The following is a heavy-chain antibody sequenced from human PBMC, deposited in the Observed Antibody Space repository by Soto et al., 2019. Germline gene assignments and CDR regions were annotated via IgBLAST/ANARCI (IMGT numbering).Heavy chain of an antibody. Sequence: GASVKVSCKASGYTFTSYDINWVRQATGQGLEWMGWMNPNSGNTAYAQKFQGRVTMTRDNSITTAYMELSSLTSEDAAVYYCARYRISDSGGYYPDWGQGTLVTVSS. V-gene: IGHV1-8*01. CDR1: GYTFTSYD. CDR3: ARYRISDSGGYYPD. CDR2: MNPNSGNT. J-gene: IGHJ4*02. D-gene: IGHD3-22*01.